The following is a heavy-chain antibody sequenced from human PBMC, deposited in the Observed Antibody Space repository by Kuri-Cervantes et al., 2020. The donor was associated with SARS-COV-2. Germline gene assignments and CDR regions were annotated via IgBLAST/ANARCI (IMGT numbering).Heavy chain of an antibody. J-gene: IGHJ6*02. D-gene: IGHD2-15*01. CDR2: IKPDGSDK. Sequence: GGSLRLSCAASGFTFSNYWMSWVRQAPGKGLEWVANIKPDGSDKYYVDSVKGRFTISRDNAKNSLYLQMNSLRPEDTAVYYCAREDVVPATLRGYYYNNGMDVWGQGTTVTVSS. CDR3: AREDVVPATLRGYYYNNGMDV. CDR1: GFTFSNYW. V-gene: IGHV3-7*04.